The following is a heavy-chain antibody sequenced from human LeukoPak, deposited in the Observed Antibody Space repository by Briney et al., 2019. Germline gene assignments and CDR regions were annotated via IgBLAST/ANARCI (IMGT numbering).Heavy chain of an antibody. CDR1: GFTFSSYW. Sequence: GGSLRLSCAASGFTFSSYWMSWVRQAPGKGLEWVAVISYDGSNKHYADSVKGRFTISRDNSKNTLYLQMNSLRAEDTAVYYCAKPATVTTGEFDPWGQGTLVTVSS. J-gene: IGHJ5*02. D-gene: IGHD4-17*01. CDR2: ISYDGSNK. V-gene: IGHV3-30*18. CDR3: AKPATVTTGEFDP.